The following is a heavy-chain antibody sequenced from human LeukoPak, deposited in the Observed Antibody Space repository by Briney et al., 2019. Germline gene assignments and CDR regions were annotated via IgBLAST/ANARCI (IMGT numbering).Heavy chain of an antibody. CDR2: IYYSAST. CDR1: GGSISSYY. D-gene: IGHD6-13*01. Sequence: SETLSLTCTVSGGSISSYYWSWIQQPPGKGLEWIGYIYYSASTNYNPPLKSRVTISADTSNNQFSLKLSSVNAADTAVYYCARAAGYSSSWYYFDYWGQGTLVTVSS. J-gene: IGHJ4*02. CDR3: ARAAGYSSSWYYFDY. V-gene: IGHV4-59*01.